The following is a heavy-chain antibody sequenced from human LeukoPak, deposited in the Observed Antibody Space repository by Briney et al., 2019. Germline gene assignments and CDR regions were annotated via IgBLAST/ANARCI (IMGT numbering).Heavy chain of an antibody. CDR1: GDSVSSNSAA. V-gene: IGHV6-1*01. Sequence: SQTLSLTCAISGDSVSSNSAAWNWIRQSPSRGLEWLGRTYYRSKWYNDYAVSVKSRITINPDTSKNQFSLQLNSVTPEDTAVYYCARESGTTVAYYYYMDVWGKGTTVTVSS. CDR3: ARESGTTVAYYYYMDV. CDR2: TYYRSKWYN. D-gene: IGHD1-1*01. J-gene: IGHJ6*03.